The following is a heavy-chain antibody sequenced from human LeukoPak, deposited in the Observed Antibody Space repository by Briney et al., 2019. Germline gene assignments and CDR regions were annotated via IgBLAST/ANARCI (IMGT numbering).Heavy chain of an antibody. J-gene: IGHJ3*02. CDR1: GGSISSYY. D-gene: IGHD3-22*01. CDR2: IYYSGST. V-gene: IGHV4-59*01. CDR3: ASTMTRPDAFDI. Sequence: SETLSLTCTVSGGSISSYYWSWIRQPPGKGLEWIGYIYYSGSTNYNPSLKSRVTISVDTSKSQFSLKLSSVTAADTAVYYCASTMTRPDAFDIWGQGTMVTVSS.